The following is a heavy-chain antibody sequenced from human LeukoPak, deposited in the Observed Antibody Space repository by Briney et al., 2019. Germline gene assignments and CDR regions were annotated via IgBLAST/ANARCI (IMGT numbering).Heavy chain of an antibody. J-gene: IGHJ4*02. V-gene: IGHV3-23*01. CDR3: ARHFPYFDY. CDR1: GFPFTSYA. Sequence: GGSLRLSCAASGFPFTSYAMSWVRQAPGKGLEWVSALTGSGGSTYYADSVKGRFTISRDNSKNTLYLQMNSLRAGDTAVYYCARHFPYFDYWGQGTLVTVSS. CDR2: LTGSGGST.